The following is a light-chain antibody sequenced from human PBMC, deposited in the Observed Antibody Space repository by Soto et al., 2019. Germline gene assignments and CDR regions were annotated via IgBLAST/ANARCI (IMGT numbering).Light chain of an antibody. CDR2: DAS. Sequence: EIVVTQSPATLSLSPGERATLSCRASQSVSSYLAWYQQKPGQAPRLLIYDASNTATGIPARFSGSGSGTDFTLTISSLEPEDFAVYYCHHRSNWQGATFGGGTKVDIK. J-gene: IGKJ4*01. CDR1: QSVSSY. CDR3: HHRSNWQGAT. V-gene: IGKV3-11*01.